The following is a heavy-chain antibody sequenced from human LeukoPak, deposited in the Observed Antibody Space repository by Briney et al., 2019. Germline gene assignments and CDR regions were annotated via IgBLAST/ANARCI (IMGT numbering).Heavy chain of an antibody. CDR3: ATLRRYGGNLFDY. J-gene: IGHJ4*02. Sequence: SETLSLTCTVSGGSISSGGCYWGWIRQPPGKGLEWIGSIYYSGSTYYNPSLKSRVTISVDTSKNQFSLKLSSVTAADTAVYYCATLRRYGGNLFDYWGQGTLVTVSS. CDR1: GGSISSGGCY. D-gene: IGHD4-23*01. V-gene: IGHV4-39*01. CDR2: IYYSGST.